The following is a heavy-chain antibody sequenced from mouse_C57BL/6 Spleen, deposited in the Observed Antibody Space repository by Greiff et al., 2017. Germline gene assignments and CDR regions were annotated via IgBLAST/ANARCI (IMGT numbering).Heavy chain of an antibody. V-gene: IGHV5-12*01. CDR1: GFTFSDYY. CDR2: ISNGGGST. D-gene: IGHD1-1*01. CDR3: ARDYGSSYYAMDY. J-gene: IGHJ4*01. Sequence: EVQLVESGGGLVQPGGSLKLSCAASGFTFSDYYMYWVRQTPEQRLEWVAYISNGGGSTYYPDTVKGRYTLSRDHAKNTLYLQMSRLKSEDTAMYYCARDYGSSYYAMDYWGQGTSVTVSS.